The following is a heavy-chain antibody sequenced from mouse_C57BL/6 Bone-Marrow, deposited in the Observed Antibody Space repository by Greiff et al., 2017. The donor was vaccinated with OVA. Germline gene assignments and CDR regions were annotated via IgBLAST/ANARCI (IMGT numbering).Heavy chain of an antibody. V-gene: IGHV1-61*01. CDR2: IYPSDSET. D-gene: IGHD5-1*01. CDR3: ARYLCGYFDF. J-gene: IGHJ2*01. CDR1: GYTFTSYW. Sequence: QVQLQQPGAELVRPGSSVKLSCKASGYTFTSYWMDWVKQRPGQGLEWIGNIYPSDSETHYNQKFKDKATLTVDKSSSTAYMQLSSLTSEDSAVYYCARYLCGYFDFWGRDTTLTVSS.